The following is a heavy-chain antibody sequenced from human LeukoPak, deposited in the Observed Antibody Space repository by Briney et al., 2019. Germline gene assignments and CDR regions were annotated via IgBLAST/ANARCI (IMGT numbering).Heavy chain of an antibody. CDR1: AYSFTSYW. CDR2: IYPGDSGT. Sequence: GQSLRISCKGSAYSFTSYWIAWVRQMSGKGLEWMGTIYPGDSGTRYSPSSEGQVTTTANKSLSTAYLQWSSLRASDTAMYYCATIGGTVYLQEWGQGTLVPVLS. V-gene: IGHV5-51*01. D-gene: IGHD1-1*01. CDR3: ATIGGTVYLQE. J-gene: IGHJ1*01.